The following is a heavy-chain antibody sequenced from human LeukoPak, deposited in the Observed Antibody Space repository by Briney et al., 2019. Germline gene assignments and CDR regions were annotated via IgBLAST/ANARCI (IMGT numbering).Heavy chain of an antibody. CDR2: IYYSGNT. CDR3: ARSGFSYGSFDY. Sequence: PSETLSLTCTVSGGSISSYYWSWIRQPPGKGLEWIGYIYYSGNTNYNPSLKSRVTISVDASKNQFSLKLSSVTAADTAVYYCARSGFSYGSFDYWGQGTLVTVSS. CDR1: GGSISSYY. V-gene: IGHV4-59*01. D-gene: IGHD5-18*01. J-gene: IGHJ4*02.